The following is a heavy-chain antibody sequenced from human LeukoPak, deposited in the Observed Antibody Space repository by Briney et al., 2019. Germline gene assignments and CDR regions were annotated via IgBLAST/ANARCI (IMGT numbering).Heavy chain of an antibody. D-gene: IGHD2-2*01. Sequence: GASVKVSCKVSGYTLTELSMHWVRRAPGKGHEWMGGFDPEDGETIYAQKFQGRVTMTEDTSTDTAYMELSSLRSEDTAVYYCATSALGYCSSTSCHRDYWGQGTLLTVSS. CDR3: ATSALGYCSSTSCHRDY. J-gene: IGHJ4*02. CDR2: FDPEDGET. V-gene: IGHV1-24*01. CDR1: GYTLTELS.